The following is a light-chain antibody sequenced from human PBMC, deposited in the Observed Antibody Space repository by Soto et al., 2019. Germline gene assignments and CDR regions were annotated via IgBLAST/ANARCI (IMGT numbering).Light chain of an antibody. J-gene: IGLJ1*01. Sequence: SYELTQPPSVSVSPGQTARITCGGNKIGSKSVHWYQQKPGQAPVLVVYDDSDRPSGIPERFSGSNSGNTATLTISRVEAGDEADYYCQVWDSSSDHYVFGSGTKV. V-gene: IGLV3-21*02. CDR2: DDS. CDR1: KIGSKS. CDR3: QVWDSSSDHYV.